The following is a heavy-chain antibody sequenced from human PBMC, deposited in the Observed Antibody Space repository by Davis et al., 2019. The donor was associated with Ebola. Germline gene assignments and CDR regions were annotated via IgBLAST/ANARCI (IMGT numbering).Heavy chain of an antibody. V-gene: IGHV6-1*01. CDR3: ARNTGRYFDN. D-gene: IGHD3-9*01. J-gene: IGHJ4*02. CDR1: GDSVSNNIAA. Sequence: SQTPSLTCAISGDSVSNNIAAWNWIRQSPSRGFEWLGRTYYRAKWFNDYPPSVKSRIIINGDTSKNQISLQLSSVTPEDTAVYYCARNTGRYFDNWGQGSLITVSS. CDR2: TYYRAKWFN.